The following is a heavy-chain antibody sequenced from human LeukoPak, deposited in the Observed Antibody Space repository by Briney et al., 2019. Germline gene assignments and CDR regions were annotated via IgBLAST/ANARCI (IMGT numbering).Heavy chain of an antibody. CDR2: ISYDGSNK. D-gene: IGHD2-2*01. J-gene: IGHJ4*02. Sequence: PGGSLTLSCAASGFTFSSYAMHWVRQAPGKGLEWVAVISYDGSNKYYADSVKGRFTISRDNSKNTLYLQMNSLRAEDTAVYYCAGGSIPDWGQGTLVTVSS. V-gene: IGHV3-30*04. CDR1: GFTFSSYA. CDR3: AGGSIPD.